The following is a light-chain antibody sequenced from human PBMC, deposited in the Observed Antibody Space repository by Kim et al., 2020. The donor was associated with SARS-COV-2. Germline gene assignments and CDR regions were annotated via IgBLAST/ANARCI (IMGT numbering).Light chain of an antibody. CDR1: QSVSSMY. Sequence: IVLTQSPGTLSLSPGERATLSCRASQSVSSMYLAWYQQKPGQAPRLLIYGASNRATGIPDRFSGSGSGTGFTLNINRLEPEDCAVYYYQQYENSQWTFGKGPRSIS. V-gene: IGKV3-20*01. J-gene: IGKJ1*01. CDR3: QQYENSQWT. CDR2: GAS.